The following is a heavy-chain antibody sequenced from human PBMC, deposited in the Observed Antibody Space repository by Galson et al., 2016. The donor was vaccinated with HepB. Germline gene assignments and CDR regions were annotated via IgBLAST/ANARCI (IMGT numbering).Heavy chain of an antibody. Sequence: SLRLSCAASGLTISDYGMNWVRQAPGKGLEWVAFMWHDGSKTYYPDSLRGRFTISRDTSKNTLYLQIDSLRVEDTAVYYCARGGGYSSGWYSFWGQGTLITVSS. D-gene: IGHD6-13*01. J-gene: IGHJ4*02. CDR1: GLTISDYG. CDR3: ARGGGYSSGWYSF. CDR2: MWHDGSKT. V-gene: IGHV3-33*01.